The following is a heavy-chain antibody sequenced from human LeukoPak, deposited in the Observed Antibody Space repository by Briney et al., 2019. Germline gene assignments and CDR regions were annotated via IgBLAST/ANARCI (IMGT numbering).Heavy chain of an antibody. CDR1: GDSISSYY. CDR3: ARGRQWFGP. CDR2: IYYSGST. J-gene: IGHJ5*02. Sequence: SETLSLTCTVSGDSISSYYWSWIRQPPGKGLEWIGYIYYSGSTNYNPSLKSRVTISVDTSKNQFSLKLSSVTAADTAVYYCARGRQWFGPWGQGTLVTVSS. V-gene: IGHV4-59*01.